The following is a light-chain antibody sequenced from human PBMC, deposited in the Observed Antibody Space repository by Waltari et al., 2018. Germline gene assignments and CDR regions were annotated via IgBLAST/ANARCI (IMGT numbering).Light chain of an antibody. Sequence: DIQMTQSPSSLSASVGDRVTITCRASQTISRYLNWFQQKPGKAPNLLIYAASSLQSGVPSRFSGSGSVRDFTLIITILQPEDFASYYCQESYSFSRTFGQGTKVEIK. CDR2: AAS. CDR1: QTISRY. J-gene: IGKJ1*01. CDR3: QESYSFSRT. V-gene: IGKV1-39*01.